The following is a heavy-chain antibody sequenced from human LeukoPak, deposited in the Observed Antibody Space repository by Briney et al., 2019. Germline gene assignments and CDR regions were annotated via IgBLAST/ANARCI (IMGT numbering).Heavy chain of an antibody. Sequence: GRSLRLSCAASGFTFSDYGMHWVRQAPGKGLEWAAAISYDGSDKYYADSVKGRFTISRDNGKNSLYLQMNSLRAEDTALYYCVREHYNYYMDVWGKGTTVTVSS. V-gene: IGHV3-30*03. J-gene: IGHJ6*03. CDR2: ISYDGSDK. CDR1: GFTFSDYG. CDR3: VREHYNYYMDV.